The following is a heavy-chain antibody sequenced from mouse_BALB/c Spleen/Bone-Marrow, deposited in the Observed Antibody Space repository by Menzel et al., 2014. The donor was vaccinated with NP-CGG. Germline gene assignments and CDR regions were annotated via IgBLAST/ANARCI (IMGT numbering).Heavy chain of an antibody. CDR3: ARDSSGYFDY. CDR2: ISSGGSYT. J-gene: IGHJ2*01. V-gene: IGHV5-9-4*01. Sequence: LVETGGGLVKPGGSLIPSCAASGFTFSSYAMSWVRQSPEKRLEWVAEISSGGSYTYYPDTVTGRFTISRDSAKNTLYLEMSSLRSEDTAMYYCARDSSGYFDYWNQSTT. CDR1: GFTFSSYA. D-gene: IGHD3-1*01.